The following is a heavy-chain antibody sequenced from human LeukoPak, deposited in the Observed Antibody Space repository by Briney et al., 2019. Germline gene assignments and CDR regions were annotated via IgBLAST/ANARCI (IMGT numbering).Heavy chain of an antibody. CDR3: ARGSEYSSSLFDY. Sequence: GGSLRLSCAVSGFTFSSYVMSWVRQAPGKGLEWVSAISGSGGSTYYADSVKGRFTISRDNSKNTLYLQMGSLRAEDMAVYYCARGSEYSSSLFDYWGQGTLVTVSS. J-gene: IGHJ4*02. CDR2: ISGSGGST. CDR1: GFTFSSYV. V-gene: IGHV3-23*01. D-gene: IGHD6-6*01.